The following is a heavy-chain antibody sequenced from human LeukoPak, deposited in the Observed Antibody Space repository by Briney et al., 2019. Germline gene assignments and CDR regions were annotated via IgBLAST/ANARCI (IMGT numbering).Heavy chain of an antibody. J-gene: IGHJ5*02. D-gene: IGHD3-3*01. CDR3: ARDRAGGYYIGEDWFDP. CDR1: GGSISSGGYY. V-gene: IGHV4-31*03. Sequence: SQTLSLTCTVSGGSISSGGYYWSWIRQPPGKGLEWIGYIYYSGSTYYNPSLKSRVTISVDTSKNQFSLKLSSVTAADTAVYYCARDRAGGYYIGEDWFDPWGQGTLVTVSS. CDR2: IYYSGST.